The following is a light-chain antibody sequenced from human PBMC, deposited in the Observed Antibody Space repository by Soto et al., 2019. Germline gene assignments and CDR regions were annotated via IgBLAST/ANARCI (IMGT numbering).Light chain of an antibody. V-gene: IGLV2-14*01. Sequence: QSALTQPASVSGSPGQSITISCTGTSSDVGGYNYVSWYQQHPGKAPKFMIYDVIIRPSGVSNRFSGSKSGNTASLPISGLQAEDEADYYCCSYTTSNTRQIVFGTGTKLTVL. CDR2: DVI. CDR1: SSDVGGYNY. J-gene: IGLJ1*01. CDR3: CSYTTSNTRQIV.